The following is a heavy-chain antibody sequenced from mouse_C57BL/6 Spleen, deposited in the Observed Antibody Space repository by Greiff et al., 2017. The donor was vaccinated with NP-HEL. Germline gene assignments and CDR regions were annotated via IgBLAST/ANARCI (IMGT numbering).Heavy chain of an antibody. Sequence: QVQLKESGPELVKPGASVKISCKASGYAFSSSWMNWVKQRPGKGLEWIGRIYPGDGDTNYNGKFKGKATLTADKSSSTAYMQLSSLTSEDSAVYFCAGYSNYGYYFDYWGQGTTLTVSS. CDR2: IYPGDGDT. CDR1: GYAFSSSW. CDR3: AGYSNYGYYFDY. J-gene: IGHJ2*01. V-gene: IGHV1-82*01. D-gene: IGHD2-5*01.